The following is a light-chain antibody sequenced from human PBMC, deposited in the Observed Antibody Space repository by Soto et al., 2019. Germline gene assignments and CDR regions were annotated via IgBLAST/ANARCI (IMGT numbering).Light chain of an antibody. Sequence: EIVLTQSPATLSLSPGERATLSCRASQSVSSYLAWYQQKPGQAPRLLIYDASNRATGIQARFSGSGSGTDFTLTISSLEPEDFAVYYCQQRSNWYTFGGGTKVDIK. CDR2: DAS. CDR3: QQRSNWYT. J-gene: IGKJ4*01. V-gene: IGKV3-11*01. CDR1: QSVSSY.